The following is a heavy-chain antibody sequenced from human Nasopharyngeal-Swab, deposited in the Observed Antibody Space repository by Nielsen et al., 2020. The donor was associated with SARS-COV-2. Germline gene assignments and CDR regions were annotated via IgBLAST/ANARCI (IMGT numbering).Heavy chain of an antibody. CDR1: GFTFSSYA. D-gene: IGHD2-21*01. CDR3: AKAPYLRGLDV. Sequence: GSLRLSCAASGFTFSSYAMTWVRQAPGKGLEWVSIISGSGDTTYYADSVKDRFTISRDNSKNTLYLQTNSLRVEDTAVYYCAKAPYLRGLDVWGQGTTVTVSS. J-gene: IGHJ6*02. V-gene: IGHV3-23*01. CDR2: ISGSGDTT.